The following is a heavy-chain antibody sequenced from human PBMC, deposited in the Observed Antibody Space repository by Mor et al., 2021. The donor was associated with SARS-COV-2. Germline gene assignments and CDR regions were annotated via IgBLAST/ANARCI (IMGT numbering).Heavy chain of an antibody. CDR3: ARTTTVTTSALDY. CDR2: INHSGST. V-gene: IGHV4-34*01. D-gene: IGHD4-17*01. J-gene: IGHJ4*02. Sequence: QPLSWGLEWIGEINHSGSTNYNPSLKSRVTISVDTSKNQFSLKLSSVTAADTAVYYCARTTTVTTSALDYWGQGTLVTVSS.